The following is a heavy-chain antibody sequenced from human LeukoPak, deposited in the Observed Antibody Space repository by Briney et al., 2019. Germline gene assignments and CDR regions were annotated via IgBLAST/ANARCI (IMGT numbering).Heavy chain of an antibody. J-gene: IGHJ3*02. CDR1: GGSISSYY. CDR2: IYYSGST. V-gene: IGHV4-59*08. D-gene: IGHD3-10*01. Sequence: SETLSLTCTVSGGSISSYYWSWIRQPPGKGLEWIGYIYYSGSTNYNPSLKSRVTISVDTSKNQFSLKLSSVTAADTAVYYCARHARYYYRAFDIWGQGTMVTVSS. CDR3: ARHARYYYRAFDI.